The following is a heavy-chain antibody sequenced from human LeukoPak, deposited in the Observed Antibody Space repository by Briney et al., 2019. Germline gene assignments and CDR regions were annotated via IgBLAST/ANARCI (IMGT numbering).Heavy chain of an antibody. CDR3: ARVTGYMIEDYSDY. J-gene: IGHJ4*02. V-gene: IGHV4-59*01. D-gene: IGHD3-9*01. CDR1: GGSISSYY. Sequence: PSETLSLTCTVSGGSISSYYWSWVRQPPGKGLEWIGFVYYTGSTNYSPSLKSRVTISVDTSKNQFSLKLRSVTAADTAVYYCARVTGYMIEDYSDYWGQGILVTVSS. CDR2: VYYTGST.